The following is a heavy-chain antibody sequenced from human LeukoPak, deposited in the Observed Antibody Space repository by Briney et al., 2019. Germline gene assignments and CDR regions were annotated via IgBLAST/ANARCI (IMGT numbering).Heavy chain of an antibody. CDR1: GFTFSGCG. V-gene: IGHV3-33*01. CDR2: IWYDGSNK. J-gene: IGHJ3*02. CDR3: ARPPMVRGVIITGDDVFDI. Sequence: GGSLRLSCAASGFTFSGCGMHWVRQAPGKGLEWVAVIWYDGSNKYYADSVKGRFTISRDNSTNTLYLQMNSLKAEDTAVYYCARPPMVRGVIITGDDVFDIWGQGTMVTVSS. D-gene: IGHD3-10*01.